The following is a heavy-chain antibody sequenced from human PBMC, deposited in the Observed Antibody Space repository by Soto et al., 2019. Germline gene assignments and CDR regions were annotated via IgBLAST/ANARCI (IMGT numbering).Heavy chain of an antibody. D-gene: IGHD6-6*01. V-gene: IGHV3-53*01. Sequence: VGSLRLSCASSVCTVSSNYMNCVRQAPGRGLEWVSVIYSGGSTNYADSVKGRFTISRDNSKNTLYLQMNSLRVEGTAVYYCARGAHSSSAASESWGRGTLVTVSS. CDR2: IYSGGST. CDR3: ARGAHSSSAASES. CDR1: VCTVSSNY. J-gene: IGHJ5*02.